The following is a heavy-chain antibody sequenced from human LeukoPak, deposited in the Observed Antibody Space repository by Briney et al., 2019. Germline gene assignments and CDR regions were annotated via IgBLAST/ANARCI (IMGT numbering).Heavy chain of an antibody. D-gene: IGHD1-26*01. CDR2: IKEDGSEK. CDR1: GFTFSNYW. Sequence: GGSLRLSCAASGFTFSNYWMTWVCQAPGKGLEWVANIKEDGSEKYYVDSVEGRFAISRDNAKNSLFLEMNSLRADDTAVYYCARDAEITLGTDHWGQGTLVTVSS. J-gene: IGHJ5*02. V-gene: IGHV3-7*01. CDR3: ARDAEITLGTDH.